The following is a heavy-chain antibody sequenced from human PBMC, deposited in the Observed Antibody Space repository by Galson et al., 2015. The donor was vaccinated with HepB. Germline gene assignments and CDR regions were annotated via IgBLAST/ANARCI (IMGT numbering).Heavy chain of an antibody. D-gene: IGHD5-18*01. CDR1: GGTFSRYA. J-gene: IGHJ6*02. Sequence: SVKVSCKASGGTFSRYAISWVRQAPGQGLEWMGGIIPIFGTANYAQKFQGRVTITADESTSTAYMELSSLRSEDTAVYYCARDRRGMFGAETATTDVRGQGTTVTVSS. CDR2: IIPIFGTA. V-gene: IGHV1-69*13. CDR3: ARDRRGMFGAETATTDV.